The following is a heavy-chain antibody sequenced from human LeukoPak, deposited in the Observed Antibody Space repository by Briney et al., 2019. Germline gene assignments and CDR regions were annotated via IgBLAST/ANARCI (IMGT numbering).Heavy chain of an antibody. CDR3: ARRIAAAEYYYYYMDV. CDR1: GYTFTSYD. V-gene: IGHV1-8*01. Sequence: GASVKVSCKASGYTFTSYDINWVRQATGQGLEWMGWMNPNSGNTGYAQKLQGRVTMTRNTSISTAYMELSSLRSEDTAVYYCARRIAAAEYYYYYMDVWGKGTTVTVSS. J-gene: IGHJ6*03. D-gene: IGHD6-13*01. CDR2: MNPNSGNT.